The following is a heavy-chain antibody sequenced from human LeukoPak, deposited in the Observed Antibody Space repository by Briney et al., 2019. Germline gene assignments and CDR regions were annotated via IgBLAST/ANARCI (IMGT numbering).Heavy chain of an antibody. CDR2: IYYSGST. Sequence: SETLSLTCTVSGGSLSSSSYYWGWLRQPPGTGLEWIGSIYYSGSTYYNPSLKSRVTISVDTSKNQFSLKLSSVTAADTAVYYCARHEAYYDSRRFDPWGQGTLVTVSS. V-gene: IGHV4-39*01. J-gene: IGHJ5*02. CDR1: GGSLSSSSYY. CDR3: ARHEAYYDSRRFDP. D-gene: IGHD3-3*01.